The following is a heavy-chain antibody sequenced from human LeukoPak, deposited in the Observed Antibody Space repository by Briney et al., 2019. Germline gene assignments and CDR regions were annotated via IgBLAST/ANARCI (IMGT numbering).Heavy chain of an antibody. CDR2: IWYDGSRE. CDR1: GFTFRNNG. Sequence: GGSLRLSCQASGFTFRNNGMHWVRQAPGKGLEWVAVIWYDGSREFYADSVKGRFSISRDNFKNTLDLQMNSLRVEDMAVYYCAKDVRGFQADDAFDIWGQGTMVTVSS. CDR3: AKDVRGFQADDAFDI. V-gene: IGHV3-33*06. J-gene: IGHJ3*02.